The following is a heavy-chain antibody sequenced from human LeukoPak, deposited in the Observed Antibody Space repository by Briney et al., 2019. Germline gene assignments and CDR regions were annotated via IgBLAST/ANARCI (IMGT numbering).Heavy chain of an antibody. CDR1: GGSISSYY. J-gene: IGHJ5*02. D-gene: IGHD6-13*01. Sequence: PSETLSLTCTVSGGSISSYYWSWIRQPPGKGLEWIGYIYYSGSTNYNPSLKSRVTISVDTSKNQFSLKLSSVTAADTAVYYCAREGVAAAGGGNWFDPWGQGTLVTVSS. V-gene: IGHV4-59*01. CDR3: AREGVAAAGGGNWFDP. CDR2: IYYSGST.